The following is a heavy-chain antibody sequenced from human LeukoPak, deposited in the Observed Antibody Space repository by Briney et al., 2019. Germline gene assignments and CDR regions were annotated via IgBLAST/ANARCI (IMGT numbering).Heavy chain of an antibody. CDR2: VDPSDSNT. CDR1: GSTFRSYW. CDR3: AKGAAAGGCDY. V-gene: IGHV5-10-1*01. Sequence: GASLKISYKGAGSTFRSYWISWVRPMPGKGLEWVGRVDPSDSNTNYGPAFQGHVTISADKSKNTVYLQWSSLKASDTAMYFCAKGAAAGGCDYWGRGTLVTVSS. D-gene: IGHD6-25*01. J-gene: IGHJ4*02.